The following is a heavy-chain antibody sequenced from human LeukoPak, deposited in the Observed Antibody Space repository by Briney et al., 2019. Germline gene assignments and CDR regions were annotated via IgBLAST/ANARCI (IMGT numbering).Heavy chain of an antibody. J-gene: IGHJ6*04. CDR3: ESAERGGYSGYDYGMDL. D-gene: IGHD5-12*01. Sequence: PGGSLRLSCAASGFTFSTYAMHWVCKAPGKGLDLVAVISYDGSNTYYDDSVMGRFAISRDNSKSTLYLQMNSLRAEDTAVYDCESAERGGYSGYDYGMDLWGKGTTVTVSS. CDR2: ISYDGSNT. V-gene: IGHV3-30*09. CDR1: GFTFSTYA.